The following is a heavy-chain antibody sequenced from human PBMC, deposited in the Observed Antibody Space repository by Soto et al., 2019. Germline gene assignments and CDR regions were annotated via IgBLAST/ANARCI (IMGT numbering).Heavy chain of an antibody. CDR3: AIVGPWVPYYYDSSPYTFENWFDP. CDR2: IYHGGST. D-gene: IGHD3-22*01. V-gene: IGHV4-38-2*01. Sequence: SETLSLTCAVSGYSISSGYYWGWLRQPSGKGLVWIGSIYHGGSTYYNPSLNSRVTLEIDMTNNHVSLILKPVTAADTAADYCAIVGPWVPYYYDSSPYTFENWFDPWGQGTLVTVSS. J-gene: IGHJ5*02. CDR1: GYSISSGYY.